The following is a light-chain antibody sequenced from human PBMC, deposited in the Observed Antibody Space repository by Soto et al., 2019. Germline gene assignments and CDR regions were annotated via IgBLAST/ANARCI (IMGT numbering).Light chain of an antibody. CDR3: RQYDVWPLT. Sequence: EIVLTQSPDTLSVSPGGRATLSCRASQDVRGGLAWYQQKPGQAPRLLIHGASTRATGIPARFSGSGSGTEFTLTLSSMQSEDFASYYCRQYDVWPLTFGQGTRVEI. J-gene: IGKJ1*01. V-gene: IGKV3-15*01. CDR1: QDVRGG. CDR2: GAS.